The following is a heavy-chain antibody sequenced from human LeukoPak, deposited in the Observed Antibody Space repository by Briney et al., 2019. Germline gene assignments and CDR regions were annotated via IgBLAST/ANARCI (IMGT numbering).Heavy chain of an antibody. V-gene: IGHV4-34*01. CDR2: IRRSGTT. CDR3: ARGRRGFDVSGTYIFDS. CDR1: GGSFSGYY. Sequence: SETLSLTCALYGGSFSGYYWSWVRQPPGKGLAWIGEIRRSGTTNYSPSLKSRVTTSLDTSKNQFSLKLWSVTAADTAVYYCARGRRGFDVSGTYIFDSWGQGILVTVSS. J-gene: IGHJ4*02. D-gene: IGHD3-10*01.